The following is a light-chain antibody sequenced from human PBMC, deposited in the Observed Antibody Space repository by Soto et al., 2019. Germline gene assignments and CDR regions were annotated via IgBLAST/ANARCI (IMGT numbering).Light chain of an antibody. CDR3: QSYDSSLSVYV. CDR1: SSNIGAGYD. CDR2: GNS. V-gene: IGLV1-40*01. J-gene: IGLJ1*01. Sequence: QSVLTQPPSVSGAPGQRVTISCTGSSSNIGAGYDVHWYQQLPGTAPKLLIYGNSNRPSGVPDRFSGSKSGTSASLAITGLQAEDEAHHYCQSYDSSLSVYVFGTGTKVTVL.